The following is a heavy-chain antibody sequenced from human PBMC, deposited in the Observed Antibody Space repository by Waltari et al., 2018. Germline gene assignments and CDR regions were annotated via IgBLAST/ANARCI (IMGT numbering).Heavy chain of an antibody. Sequence: QVQLVESGGGVVQPGRSLRLSCAASGFTFSSYGMHWVRQAPGKGLEWVAVIWYDGSNKYYADSVKGRFTISRDNSKNTLYLQMNSLRAEDTAVYYCARGRITIFGVVTRYYFDYWGQGTLVTVSS. V-gene: IGHV3-33*01. D-gene: IGHD3-3*01. J-gene: IGHJ4*02. CDR3: ARGRITIFGVVTRYYFDY. CDR1: GFTFSSYG. CDR2: IWYDGSNK.